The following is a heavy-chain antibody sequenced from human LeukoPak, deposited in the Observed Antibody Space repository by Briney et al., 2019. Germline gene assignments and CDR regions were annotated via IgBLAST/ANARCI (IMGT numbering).Heavy chain of an antibody. CDR2: ISAYNGNT. Sequence: ASVTVSCKASGYTFTSYGISWVRQAPGQGLEWMGWISAYNGNTNYAQKLQGRVTMTTDTSTSTAYMELRSLRSDDTAVYYCARDYGDYVYYYYGMDVWGQGTTVTVSS. V-gene: IGHV1-18*01. D-gene: IGHD4-17*01. CDR1: GYTFTSYG. CDR3: ARDYGDYVYYYYGMDV. J-gene: IGHJ6*02.